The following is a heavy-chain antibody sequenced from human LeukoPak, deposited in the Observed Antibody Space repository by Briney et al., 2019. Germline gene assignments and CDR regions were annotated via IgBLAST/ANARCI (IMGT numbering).Heavy chain of an antibody. CDR2: IYPGDSDT. Sequence: GESLKISCKGSGYSFTSYWIGWVRQMPGKGLEWMGIIYPGDSDTRYSPSFQGQVTTSADKSISTAYLQWSSLKASDTAMYYCARQGPVIGSGWYLYYFDYWGQGTLVTVSS. D-gene: IGHD6-19*01. V-gene: IGHV5-51*01. J-gene: IGHJ4*02. CDR1: GYSFTSYW. CDR3: ARQGPVIGSGWYLYYFDY.